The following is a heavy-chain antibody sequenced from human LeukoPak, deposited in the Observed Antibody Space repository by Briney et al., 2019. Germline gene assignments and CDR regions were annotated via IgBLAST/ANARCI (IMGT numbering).Heavy chain of an antibody. CDR2: IYHSGST. CDR3: AQLRYYYFDY. CDR1: GGSISSGGYS. V-gene: IGHV4-30-2*03. J-gene: IGHJ4*02. D-gene: IGHD5-18*01. Sequence: SQTLSLTCAVSGGSISSGGYSWSWIRQPPGKGLEWIGNIYHSGSTYYNPSLKSRVTISVDTSKNQFSLKLSSVTAADTSLYYCAQLRYYYFDYWGQGTLVTVSS.